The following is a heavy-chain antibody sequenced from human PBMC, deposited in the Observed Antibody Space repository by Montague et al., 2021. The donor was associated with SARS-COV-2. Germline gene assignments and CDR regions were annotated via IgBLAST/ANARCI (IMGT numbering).Heavy chain of an antibody. Sequence: SLRLSCATSGFTFSRNSMNWVRQAPGKGLKWVSTISSDTLHTFYAESVKGRFTISRDNAKNELYLQMNSLRAEDMAVYYCARGGEIDVWAPFGHWGQGTLVTVSS. D-gene: IGHD3-16*01. V-gene: IGHV3-21*01. CDR2: ISSDTLHT. CDR1: GFTFSRNS. CDR3: ARGGEIDVWAPFGH. J-gene: IGHJ4*02.